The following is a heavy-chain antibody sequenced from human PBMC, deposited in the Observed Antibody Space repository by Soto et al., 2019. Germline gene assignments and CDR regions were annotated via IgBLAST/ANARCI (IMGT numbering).Heavy chain of an antibody. V-gene: IGHV4-34*01. J-gene: IGHJ6*03. Sequence: SETLSLTCAVYGGSFSCYYWSWIRQPPGKGLEWIGEINHSGSTNYNPSLKSRVTISVDTSKNQFSLKLSSVTAADTAVYYCARGGYSGYHYYYYMDVWGKGTTVTVSS. CDR2: INHSGST. CDR1: GGSFSCYY. CDR3: ARGGYSGYHYYYYMDV. D-gene: IGHD5-12*01.